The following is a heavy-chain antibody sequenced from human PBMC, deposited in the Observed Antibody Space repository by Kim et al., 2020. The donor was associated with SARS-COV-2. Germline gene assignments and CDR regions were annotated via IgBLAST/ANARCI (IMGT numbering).Heavy chain of an antibody. D-gene: IGHD1-20*01. Sequence: SETLSLTCTVSGGSVSSGSYYWSWIRQPPGKGLEWIGYIYYSGSTNYNPSLKSRVTISVDTSKNQFSLKLSSVTAADTAVYYCARGDSLGGIGSWFDPWGQGTLVTVSS. CDR2: IYYSGST. CDR1: GGSVSSGSYY. CDR3: ARGDSLGGIGSWFDP. J-gene: IGHJ5*02. V-gene: IGHV4-61*01.